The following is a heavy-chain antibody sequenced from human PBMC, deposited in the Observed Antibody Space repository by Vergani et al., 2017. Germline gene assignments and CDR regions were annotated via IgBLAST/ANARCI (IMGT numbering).Heavy chain of an antibody. CDR2: IKSKTDGGTT. CDR1: GFTFSNAW. J-gene: IGHJ4*02. D-gene: IGHD3-3*01. Sequence: EVQLVESGGGLVKPGGSLRLSCAASGFTFSNAWMSWVRQAPGKGLEWVGRIKSKTDGGTTDYAAPVKGRFTISRDDSKNTLYLQMNSLKTEDTAVYYCTTDKHYDLWSGYYRYFDYWGQGTLVTVSA. CDR3: TTDKHYDLWSGYYRYFDY. V-gene: IGHV3-15*01.